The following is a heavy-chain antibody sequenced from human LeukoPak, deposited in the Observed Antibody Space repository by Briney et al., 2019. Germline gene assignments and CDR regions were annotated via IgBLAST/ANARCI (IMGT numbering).Heavy chain of an antibody. D-gene: IGHD3-22*01. J-gene: IGHJ4*02. CDR2: IRYDGSNK. Sequence: GGSLRLSCAASGFTFSSYGMHWVRRAPGKGLEWVAFIRYDGSNKYYADSVKGRFTISRDNSKNTLYLQMNSLRAEDTAVYYCAKEYYDSSGYYAAPYFDYWGQGTLVTVSS. V-gene: IGHV3-30*02. CDR1: GFTFSSYG. CDR3: AKEYYDSSGYYAAPYFDY.